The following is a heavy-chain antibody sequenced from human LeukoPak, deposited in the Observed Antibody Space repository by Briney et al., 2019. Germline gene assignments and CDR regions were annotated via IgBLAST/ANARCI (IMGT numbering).Heavy chain of an antibody. CDR1: GFTFSSYA. Sequence: GGSLRLSCAASGFTFSSYAMNWVRQAPGKGLEWISSISGSGDNTYYADSVKGRFTISRDNSKNTLYLQMNSLRAEDTAVYYCALDFDYWGQGTLVTVSS. J-gene: IGHJ4*02. CDR2: ISGSGDNT. CDR3: ALDFDY. V-gene: IGHV3-23*01.